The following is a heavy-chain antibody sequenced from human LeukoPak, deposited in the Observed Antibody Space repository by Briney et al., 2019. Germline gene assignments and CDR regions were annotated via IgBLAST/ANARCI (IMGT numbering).Heavy chain of an antibody. J-gene: IGHJ4*02. CDR3: ARSNNGGWGYCDY. CDR1: GFSFSNYG. V-gene: IGHV3-33*01. D-gene: IGHD3-16*01. CDR2: IWYDGSNK. Sequence: GGSLGLSCAASGFSFSNYGMHWVRQAPGKGLEWVAVIWYDGSNKYYADSVRGRFTISRDSSKHTLYVQMSSLRAEDTAVYYCARSNNGGWGYCDYWGQGSLVTVSS.